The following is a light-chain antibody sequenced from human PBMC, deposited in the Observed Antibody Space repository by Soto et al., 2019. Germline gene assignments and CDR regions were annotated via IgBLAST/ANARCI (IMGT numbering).Light chain of an antibody. J-gene: IGLJ1*01. CDR1: SSDVGAYNY. CDR2: EVS. CDR3: SSYTTSRAYV. Sequence: QSALTQPASVSGSPGQSITISCTGTSSDVGAYNYVSWYQQQSGKAPKLMIHEVSNRPSGVSNRFSGSKSGNTASLTISGLQAEDEADYYCSSYTTSRAYVFGSGTKVTVL. V-gene: IGLV2-14*01.